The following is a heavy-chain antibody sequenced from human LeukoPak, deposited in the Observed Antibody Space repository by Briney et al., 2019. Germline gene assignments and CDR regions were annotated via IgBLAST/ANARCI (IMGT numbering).Heavy chain of an antibody. D-gene: IGHD6-19*01. J-gene: IGHJ4*02. Sequence: PGGSLRLSRRGSGFTFGDYVMSWVRQAPGKGLEWIGFIRSKTNGGTTEYAASVKDRFFISRDDAKSTTFLHMNSLKTEDTAVYYCTFSGWYYFHHWGQGTLVTVSS. CDR3: TFSGWYYFHH. CDR1: GFTFGDYV. CDR2: IRSKTNGGTT. V-gene: IGHV3-49*04.